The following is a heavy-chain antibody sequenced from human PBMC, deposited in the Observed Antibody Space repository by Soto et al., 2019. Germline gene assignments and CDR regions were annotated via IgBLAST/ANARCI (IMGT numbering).Heavy chain of an antibody. CDR3: ARDSVSGMDSFDY. D-gene: IGHD2-2*03. J-gene: IGHJ4*02. V-gene: IGHV1-18*01. Sequence: QVRLVQSGAEVKKPGASVKVSCKASGYTFISSGISWVRQAPGQGLEWMGWISAYNGDTNAAQRFQDRVTMTTDTSANTGYMELRGLRSDDTAVYYCARDSVSGMDSFDYWGQGTLVTVSS. CDR2: ISAYNGDT. CDR1: GYTFISSG.